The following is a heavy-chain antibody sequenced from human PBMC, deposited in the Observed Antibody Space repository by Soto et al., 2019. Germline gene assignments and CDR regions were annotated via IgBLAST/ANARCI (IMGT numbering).Heavy chain of an antibody. CDR3: ARRVSIAARPDYYYYGMDV. J-gene: IGHJ6*02. CDR1: GRSFSGYY. Sequence: SETLSLTCAIYGRSFSGYYWSWIRQPPGKGLEWIGEINHSGSTNYNPSLKSRVTISVDTSKNQFSLKLSSVTAADTAVYYCARRVSIAARPDYYYYGMDVWGQGTTVTVSS. D-gene: IGHD6-6*01. V-gene: IGHV4-34*01. CDR2: INHSGST.